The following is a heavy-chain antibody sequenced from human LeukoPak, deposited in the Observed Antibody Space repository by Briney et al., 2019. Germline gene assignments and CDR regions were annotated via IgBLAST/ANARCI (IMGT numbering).Heavy chain of an antibody. J-gene: IGHJ4*02. CDR1: GFTFSNYW. CDR3: ARGYSWYSVDY. V-gene: IGHV3-74*03. Sequence: GGSLRLSCAASGFTFSNYWMRWVRQAPGKGLGWVPRINSDGSTTTYAESVKGGFTIAREKAKNRLYMKRNSGRAEDTAVYYCARGYSWYSVDYWGQGTLVTVSS. D-gene: IGHD6-13*01. CDR2: INSDGSTT.